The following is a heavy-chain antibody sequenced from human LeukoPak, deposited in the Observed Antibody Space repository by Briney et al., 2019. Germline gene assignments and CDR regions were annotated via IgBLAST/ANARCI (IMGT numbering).Heavy chain of an antibody. V-gene: IGHV3-21*01. J-gene: IGHJ4*02. CDR1: GFTFSSYS. Sequence: GGSLRLSCAASGFTFSSYSMNWVRQAPGKGLEWVSSISSSSSYIYYADSVKGRFTISRDNAKNPLYLQMNSLRAEDTAVYYCARVSPYGDFFDYWGQGTLVTVSS. CDR2: ISSSSSYI. CDR3: ARVSPYGDFFDY. D-gene: IGHD4-17*01.